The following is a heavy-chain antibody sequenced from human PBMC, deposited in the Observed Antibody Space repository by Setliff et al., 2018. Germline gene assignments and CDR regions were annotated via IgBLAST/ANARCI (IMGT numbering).Heavy chain of an antibody. V-gene: IGHV5-51*01. CDR3: ARRFGAHYFFDL. D-gene: IGHD3-16*01. CDR2: IYPGDSDT. CDR1: GYRFTSNW. J-gene: IGHJ2*01. Sequence: GESLKISCKGSGYRFTSNWIGWVRQMPGKGLEWVGVIYPGDSDTRYNPSFRGQVTISADKSINTAYLQWNSLKASDTALYYCARRFGAHYFFDLWGRGTLVTVSS.